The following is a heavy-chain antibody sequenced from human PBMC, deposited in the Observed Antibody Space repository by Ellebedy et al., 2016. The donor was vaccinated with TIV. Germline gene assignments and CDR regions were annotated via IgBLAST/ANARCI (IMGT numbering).Heavy chain of an antibody. V-gene: IGHV1-69*13. CDR1: GGTFSSYA. CDR2: IIPIFGTA. Sequence: AASVKVSCKASGGTFSSYAISWVRQAPGQGLEWMGGIIPIFGTANYAQKFQGRVTITADESTSTAYMELSSLRSEDTAVYYCARDNNPYYYDSSGYPGDWGQGTLVTVSS. CDR3: ARDNNPYYYDSSGYPGD. J-gene: IGHJ4*02. D-gene: IGHD3-22*01.